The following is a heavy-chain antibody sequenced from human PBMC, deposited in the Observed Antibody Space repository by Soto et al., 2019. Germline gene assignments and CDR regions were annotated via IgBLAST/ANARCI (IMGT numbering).Heavy chain of an antibody. Sequence: PGESMKISCKGSGYSFTSYWIGWVRQMPGKGLEWMGIIYPGDSDTRYSPSFQGQVTISADKSISTAYLQWSSLKASDTAMYYCARCISPYYYYYGMDVWGQGTTVTVSS. CDR2: IYPGDSDT. D-gene: IGHD2-21*01. V-gene: IGHV5-51*01. CDR1: GYSFTSYW. J-gene: IGHJ6*02. CDR3: ARCISPYYYYYGMDV.